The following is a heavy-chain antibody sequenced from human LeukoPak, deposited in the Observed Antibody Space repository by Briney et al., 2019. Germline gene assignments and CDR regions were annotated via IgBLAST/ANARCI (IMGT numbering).Heavy chain of an antibody. J-gene: IGHJ4*02. CDR2: IYTSGNT. CDR3: ARDGGYCTNGVCSIYDY. D-gene: IGHD2-8*01. CDR1: GGSISSYY. Sequence: PSETLSLTCTVSGGSISSYYWSWIRQPAGKGLEWIGRIYTSGNTHYNPSLKSRVTMSVDTSKNQFSLKLSSVTAADPAVYYCARDGGYCTNGVCSIYDYWGQGNLVTVSS. V-gene: IGHV4-4*07.